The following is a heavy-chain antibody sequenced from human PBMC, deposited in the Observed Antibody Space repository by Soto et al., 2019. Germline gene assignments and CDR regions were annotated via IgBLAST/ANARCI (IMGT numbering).Heavy chain of an antibody. Sequence: ASVKVSCKASGYTFTSYYMHWVRQAPGQGLEWMGIINPSGGSTSYAQKFQGRVTMTRDTSTSTVYMGLSSLRSEDTAVYYCARDRTTVTTSHYYYGMDVWGQGTTVTVSS. CDR3: ARDRTTVTTSHYYYGMDV. CDR1: GYTFTSYY. J-gene: IGHJ6*02. D-gene: IGHD4-17*01. CDR2: INPSGGST. V-gene: IGHV1-46*01.